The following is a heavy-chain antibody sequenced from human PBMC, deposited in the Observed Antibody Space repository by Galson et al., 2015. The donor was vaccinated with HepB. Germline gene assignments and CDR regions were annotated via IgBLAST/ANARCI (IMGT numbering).Heavy chain of an antibody. CDR2: IIPILGIA. CDR3: ARDLADYGDYEVQAFHYYYYGMDV. V-gene: IGHV1-69*04. CDR1: GGTFSSYA. J-gene: IGHJ6*02. Sequence: SVKVSCKASGGTFSSYAISWVRQAPGQGLEWMGRIIPILGIANYAQKFQGRVTITADKSTSTAYMELSSLRSEDTAVYYCARDLADYGDYEVQAFHYYYYGMDVWGQGTTVTVSS. D-gene: IGHD4-17*01.